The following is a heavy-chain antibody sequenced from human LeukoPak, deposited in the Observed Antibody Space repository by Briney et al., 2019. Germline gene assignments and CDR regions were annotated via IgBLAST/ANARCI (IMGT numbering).Heavy chain of an antibody. V-gene: IGHV3-15*04. CDR3: STGGPGVSGNYYKGYYFDY. CDR1: GFTFNNAW. J-gene: IGHJ4*02. Sequence: GGSLRLSCAASGFTFNNAWMSWVRQVSGKGLEWVGRIESKTDGGATAYAAPVKGRFTISRDDSKTTLYLQMNSLTTEDTAVYYCSTGGPGVSGNYYKGYYFDYWGQGTLVTVSS. CDR2: IESKTDGGAT. D-gene: IGHD3-10*01.